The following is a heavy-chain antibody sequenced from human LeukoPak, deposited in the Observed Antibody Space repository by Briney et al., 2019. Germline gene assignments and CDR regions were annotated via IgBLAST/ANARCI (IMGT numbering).Heavy chain of an antibody. D-gene: IGHD6-13*01. Sequence: GGSLRLSCAASGFTFSSYSMNWVRQAPGKGLEWVSSSSSSSSYIYYADSVKGRFTISRDNAKNSLYLQMNSLRAEDTAVYYCARDSRGEGRAAAGRGAFDIWGQGTMVTVSS. CDR1: GFTFSSYS. CDR2: SSSSSSYI. CDR3: ARDSRGEGRAAAGRGAFDI. J-gene: IGHJ3*02. V-gene: IGHV3-21*01.